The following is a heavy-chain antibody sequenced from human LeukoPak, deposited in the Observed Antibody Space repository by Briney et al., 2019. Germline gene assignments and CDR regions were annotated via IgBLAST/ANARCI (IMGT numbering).Heavy chain of an antibody. D-gene: IGHD3-10*01. CDR2: ISWNSGNI. J-gene: IGHJ4*02. V-gene: IGHV3-9*03. Sequence: GRSLRLSCAASGFTFDDYAMHWVRQAPGKGLEWVSSISWNSGNIVYADSVKGRFTISRGNAKNSLYLQMNSLRAEDMALYYCAKGSEVLLWFGVYFDYWGQGTLVTVSS. CDR3: AKGSEVLLWFGVYFDY. CDR1: GFTFDDYA.